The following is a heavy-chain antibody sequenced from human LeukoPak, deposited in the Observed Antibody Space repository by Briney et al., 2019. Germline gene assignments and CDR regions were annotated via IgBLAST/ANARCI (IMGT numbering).Heavy chain of an antibody. J-gene: IGHJ6*02. CDR3: ARGDAIAAAGTLGDFYGMDV. CDR2: ISYDGSNK. CDR1: GFTFSSYA. Sequence: GRSLRLSCAASGFTFSSYAMHWVRQAPGKGLERVAVISYDGSNKYYADSVKGRFTISRDNSKNTLYLQMNSLRAEDTAVYYCARGDAIAAAGTLGDFYGMDVWGQGTTVTVSS. D-gene: IGHD6-13*01. V-gene: IGHV3-30-3*01.